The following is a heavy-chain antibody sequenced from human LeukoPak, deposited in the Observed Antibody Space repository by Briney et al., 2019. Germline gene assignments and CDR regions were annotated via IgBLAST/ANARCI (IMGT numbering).Heavy chain of an antibody. V-gene: IGHV3-7*01. CDR3: AKDATAVPGTVYMDV. CDR2: IKQDGSEK. J-gene: IGHJ6*03. Sequence: GGSLRLSCAASGFTFSSYWMSWVRQAPGKGLEWVANIKQDGSEKYYVDSVKGRFTISRDNAKNSVYLQMTSLRAEDTALYYCAKDATAVPGTVYMDVWGKGTTVTISS. D-gene: IGHD6-13*01. CDR1: GFTFSSYW.